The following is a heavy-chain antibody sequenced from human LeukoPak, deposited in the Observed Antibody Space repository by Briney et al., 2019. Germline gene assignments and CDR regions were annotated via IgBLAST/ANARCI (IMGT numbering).Heavy chain of an antibody. CDR3: ARGGHYGSGSYYYYYYYYGMDV. CDR1: GESFSGCY. D-gene: IGHD3-10*01. J-gene: IGHJ6*02. CDR2: INHSVST. Sequence: SETLSLTCAVHGESFSGCYWSWIRQPPGKWLEWIGEINHSVSTNHNPPLTSRVTISVDTSKNQFSLKLSSVTAADTAVYYCARGGHYGSGSYYYYYYYYGMDVWGQGTKVTVSS. V-gene: IGHV4-34*01.